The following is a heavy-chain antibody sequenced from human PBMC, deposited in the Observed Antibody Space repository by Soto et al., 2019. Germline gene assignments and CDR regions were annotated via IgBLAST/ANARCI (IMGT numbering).Heavy chain of an antibody. CDR3: ASWGSSSSFDY. CDR1: GFTFSSYA. V-gene: IGHV3-30-3*01. CDR2: ISYDGSNK. D-gene: IGHD6-6*01. J-gene: IGHJ4*02. Sequence: QVQLVESGGGVVQPGRSLRLSCAASGFTFSSYAMHWVRQAPGKGLEWVAVISYDGSNKYYADSVKGRFTISRDNSKNTLDLQMNSLRAEDTAVYYCASWGSSSSFDYWGQGTLVTVSS.